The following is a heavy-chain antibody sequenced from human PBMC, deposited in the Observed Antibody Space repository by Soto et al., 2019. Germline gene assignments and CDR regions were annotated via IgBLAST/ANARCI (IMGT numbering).Heavy chain of an antibody. Sequence: SGPTLVKPTQTLTLTCTFSGFSLSTSGVGVGWIRQPPGKALEWLALIYWDDDKRYSPSLKSRLTITKDTSKNQVVLTMTNMDPVDTATYYCAHLPMVRGVMASNWFDPWGQGTLVTVSS. CDR2: IYWDDDK. CDR3: AHLPMVRGVMASNWFDP. D-gene: IGHD3-10*01. V-gene: IGHV2-5*02. CDR1: GFSLSTSGVG. J-gene: IGHJ5*02.